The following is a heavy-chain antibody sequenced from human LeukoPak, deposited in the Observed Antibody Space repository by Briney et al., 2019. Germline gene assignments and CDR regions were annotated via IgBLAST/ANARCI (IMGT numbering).Heavy chain of an antibody. CDR3: ARGRIAKIVVVHSFSYGMDV. D-gene: IGHD3-22*01. CDR1: GGSFTDYF. Sequence: SETLSLTCTVFGGSFTDYFWTWIRHSPGKGLEWIGEINNYTGDTNYNPSLNSRVSISLEKSKNQFSLELRSVTAADTAVYYCARGRIAKIVVVHSFSYGMDVWGQGTTVTVSS. V-gene: IGHV4-34*01. J-gene: IGHJ6*02. CDR2: INNYTGDT.